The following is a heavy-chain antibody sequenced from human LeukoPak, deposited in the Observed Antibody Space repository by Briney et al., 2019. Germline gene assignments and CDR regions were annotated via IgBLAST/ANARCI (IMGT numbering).Heavy chain of an antibody. Sequence: SETLSLTCAVYGGSFSGYYWSWIRQPPGKGLEWIGEINHSGSTNYNPSLKSRVTISVDTSKNQFSLKLSSVTAADTAVYYCTRHQGAGGSGVDYWGQGTLVTVSS. CDR2: INHSGST. CDR3: TRHQGAGGSGVDY. V-gene: IGHV4-34*01. CDR1: GGSFSGYY. J-gene: IGHJ4*02. D-gene: IGHD2-15*01.